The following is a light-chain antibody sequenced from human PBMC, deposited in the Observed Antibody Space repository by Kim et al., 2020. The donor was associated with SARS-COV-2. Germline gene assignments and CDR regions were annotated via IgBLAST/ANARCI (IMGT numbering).Light chain of an antibody. CDR1: QDIRGY. V-gene: IGKV1-33*01. Sequence: SASVGDRVTITCRASQDIRGYLNWYQQKPEKAPNLLIYAASNLEAGVPSRFSGSGSGTDFTFTISSLQPEDIATYFCQQYDNLPLTFGGGTKVEI. J-gene: IGKJ4*01. CDR2: AAS. CDR3: QQYDNLPLT.